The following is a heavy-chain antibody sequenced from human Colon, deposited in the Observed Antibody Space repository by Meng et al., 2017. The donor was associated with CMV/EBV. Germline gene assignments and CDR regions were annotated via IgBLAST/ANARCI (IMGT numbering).Heavy chain of an antibody. J-gene: IGHJ4*02. Sequence: GGSLRLSCAASGFTFSSYWMSWVRQTPGKGLEWVANIKQDGSEKYYVDSVKGRFTISRDNAKNSLYLQMNSLRAEDTAVYYCAREGSSSYFDYWGQGTLVTVSS. CDR1: GFTFSSYW. V-gene: IGHV3-7*01. D-gene: IGHD6-13*01. CDR3: AREGSSSYFDY. CDR2: IKQDGSEK.